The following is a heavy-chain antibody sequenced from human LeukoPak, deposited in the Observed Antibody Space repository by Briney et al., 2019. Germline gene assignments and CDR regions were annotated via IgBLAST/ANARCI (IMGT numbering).Heavy chain of an antibody. D-gene: IGHD3-10*01. CDR1: GYSISSGYY. Sequence: PSETLSLTCTVSGYSISSGYYWGWIRQPPGRGLEWIGSIYHSGSTYYNPSLKSRVTISLDTSRNQFSLKLNSVTAADTAVYYCAKSNGYGLVDIWGQGTMVTVSS. CDR2: IYHSGST. CDR3: AKSNGYGLVDI. V-gene: IGHV4-38-2*02. J-gene: IGHJ3*02.